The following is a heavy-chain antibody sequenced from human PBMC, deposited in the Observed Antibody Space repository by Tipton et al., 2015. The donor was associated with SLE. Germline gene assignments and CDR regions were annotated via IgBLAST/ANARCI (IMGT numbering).Heavy chain of an antibody. V-gene: IGHV3-33*01. CDR1: GFTFSTSA. CDR3: AGGTGAYFDH. J-gene: IGHJ4*02. CDR2: IWYDGSNK. D-gene: IGHD3-16*01. Sequence: SLRLSCVASGFTFSTSAMHWVRQAPGKGLEWVAVIWYDGSNKFYADSVKGRFTISRDNSKNTLYLQMNRLRVEDTAVYYCAGGTGAYFDHWGQGTLVTVSS.